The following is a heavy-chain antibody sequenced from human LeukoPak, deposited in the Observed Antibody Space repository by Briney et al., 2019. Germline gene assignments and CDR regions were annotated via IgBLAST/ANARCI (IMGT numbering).Heavy chain of an antibody. V-gene: IGHV1-46*02. D-gene: IGHD6-13*01. J-gene: IGHJ4*02. Sequence: ASVKLSCKASGGTFNNYAISWVRQAPGQGLEWMGIINPSGGSTSYAQKFQGRVTMTRDKSTSTVHMELSSLRSEDTAVYYCAKSAQYSSAWFTGSFDYWGQGTLVTVSS. CDR3: AKSAQYSSAWFTGSFDY. CDR1: GGTFNNYA. CDR2: INPSGGST.